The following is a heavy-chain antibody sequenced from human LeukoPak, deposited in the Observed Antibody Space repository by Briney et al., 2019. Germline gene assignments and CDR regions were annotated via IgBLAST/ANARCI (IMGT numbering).Heavy chain of an antibody. CDR2: ISGSGGST. V-gene: IGHV3-23*01. J-gene: IGHJ4*02. CDR1: GFTFSSYA. CDR3: AKNGYGDPIDY. Sequence: GGSLRLSCAASGFTFSSYAMSWVRQAPGKGLEWVSAISGSGGSTYYADSVKGRLTISRDNSKHKLYLQINSLRAEDTAVYYCAKNGYGDPIDYWGQGTLVTVSS. D-gene: IGHD4-17*01.